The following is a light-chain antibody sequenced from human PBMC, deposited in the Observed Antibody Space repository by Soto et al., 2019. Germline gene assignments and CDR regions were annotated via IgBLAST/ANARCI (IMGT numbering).Light chain of an antibody. CDR2: GSS. CDR3: QQTSNWPPEIT. V-gene: IGKV1-12*01. CDR1: QGVSDW. Sequence: DIQMTQSASSVSASVGDSVTITCRAIQGVSDWVAWYQQKPGEAPKLLIYGSSSLLSGVPSRFSGTRSGTDFTLTISSLQPEDFAVYYCQQTSNWPPEITFGQGTRLEI. J-gene: IGKJ5*01.